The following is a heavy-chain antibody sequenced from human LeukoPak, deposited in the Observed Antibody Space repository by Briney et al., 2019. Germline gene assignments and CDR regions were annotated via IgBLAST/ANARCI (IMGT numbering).Heavy chain of an antibody. CDR2: ILPLDSDT. Sequence: GESLKISFKAAGYSFTSYWIGWVRQMPGKGLEWMGIILPLDSDTRYSPSFQGQVTISVDKSISTAYLQWSSLKASDTAIYYCARHPPKYVWGNYRWGQGTLVTVSS. CDR3: ARHPPKYVWGNYR. D-gene: IGHD3-16*02. CDR1: GYSFTSYW. J-gene: IGHJ4*02. V-gene: IGHV5-51*01.